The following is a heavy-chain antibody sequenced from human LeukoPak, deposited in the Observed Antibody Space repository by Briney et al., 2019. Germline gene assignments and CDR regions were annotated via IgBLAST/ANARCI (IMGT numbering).Heavy chain of an antibody. J-gene: IGHJ3*02. Sequence: SETLSLTCTVSGGSISSGSYYWSWIRQPAGTGLEWIGRIYTRGSTNYNPSLKSRVTISVDTSKNQFSLKLSSVTAADTAVYYCAREGSYYDSSGYYRDAFDIWGQGTMVTVSS. CDR3: AREGSYYDSSGYYRDAFDI. V-gene: IGHV4-61*02. CDR2: IYTRGST. D-gene: IGHD3-22*01. CDR1: GGSISSGSYY.